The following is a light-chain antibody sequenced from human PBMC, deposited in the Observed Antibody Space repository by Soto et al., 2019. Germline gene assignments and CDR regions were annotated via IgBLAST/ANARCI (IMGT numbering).Light chain of an antibody. V-gene: IGKV3-15*01. CDR3: QQYNRWPFT. CDR2: GAS. CDR1: QSVISN. J-gene: IGKJ3*01. Sequence: EIVLTQSPATLSLSPGESATLSCRASQSVISNLALYQQKPGQAPRLLIYGASTRATGIPDRFSGSGSGTEFTLTISSLQSGDFAVYYCQQYNRWPFTFGPGTKVDI.